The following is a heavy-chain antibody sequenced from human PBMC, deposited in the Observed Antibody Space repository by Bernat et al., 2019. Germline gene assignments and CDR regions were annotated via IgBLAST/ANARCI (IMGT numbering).Heavy chain of an antibody. V-gene: IGHV3-53*02. CDR2: TYGGGST. CDR3: ARDAGDI. Sequence: EVQLVETGGGLVQLGGSLRLSCAASGFTVSSNYMSWVRQAPGKGLEWVSLTYGGGSTYYADSVKGRFTISRDNSKNTLYLQMSSLRDEDTAVYFCARDAGDIWGQGTMVTVSS. CDR1: GFTVSSNY. J-gene: IGHJ3*02.